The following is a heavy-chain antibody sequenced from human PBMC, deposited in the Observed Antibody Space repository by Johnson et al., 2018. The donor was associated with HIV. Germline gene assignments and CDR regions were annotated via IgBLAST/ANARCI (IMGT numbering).Heavy chain of an antibody. D-gene: IGHD5-24*01. CDR3: AKDIYGYDAFDI. V-gene: IGHV3-23*04. CDR1: GFTFGSYV. CDR2: ISGSGAST. Sequence: VQLVESGGGLVQPGGSLRLSCAASGFTFGSYVMSWVRQAPGKGLEWVSAISGSGASTYYADSLKGRCPISRDNSKNTLYLQMNRLRAEDTALYYCAKDIYGYDAFDIWGQGTMVTVSS. J-gene: IGHJ3*02.